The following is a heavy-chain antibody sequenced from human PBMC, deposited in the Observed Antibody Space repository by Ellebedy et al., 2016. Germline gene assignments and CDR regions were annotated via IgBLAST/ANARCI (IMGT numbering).Heavy chain of an antibody. V-gene: IGHV4-34*09. CDR1: GGSFSGYY. J-gene: IGHJ2*01. CDR2: INHSGST. Sequence: SETLSLXXAVYGGSFSGYYWSWIRQPPGKGLEWIGEINHSGSTNYNPSLKSRVTISVDTTKNQFSLKLSSVTAADTAVYYCARRDDKFSNWNYDWYFDLWGRGTLVTVSS. D-gene: IGHD1-7*01. CDR3: ARRDDKFSNWNYDWYFDL.